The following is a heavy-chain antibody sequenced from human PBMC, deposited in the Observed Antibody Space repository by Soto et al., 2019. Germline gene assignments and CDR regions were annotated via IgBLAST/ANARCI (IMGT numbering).Heavy chain of an antibody. CDR1: GYTFSRYY. CDR2: IIPGSSNR. V-gene: IGHV1-46*01. Sequence: ASVKFSCKASGYTFSRYYMHWVRQAPGQGLEWMGWIIPGSSNRSYAQKFQERVIMTRDTSTRTVYMELSSLRSEDTAVYYCARVGHYPAGTKFHYNGLDVWGQGTTVTVSS. J-gene: IGHJ6*02. D-gene: IGHD6-19*01. CDR3: ARVGHYPAGTKFHYNGLDV.